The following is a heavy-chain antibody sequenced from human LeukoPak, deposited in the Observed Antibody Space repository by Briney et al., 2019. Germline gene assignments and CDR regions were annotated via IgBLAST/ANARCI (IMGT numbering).Heavy chain of an antibody. D-gene: IGHD2-2*02. CDR1: GGSFSGYY. Sequence: SETLSLTCAVYGGSFSGYYWSWIRQPPGKGLEWIGEINHSGSTNYNPSLKSRVTMSVDTSKNQFSLKLSSVTAADTAVYYCARNAIEVVPAAIADAFDIWGQGTMVTVSS. CDR3: ARNAIEVVPAAIADAFDI. CDR2: INHSGST. J-gene: IGHJ3*02. V-gene: IGHV4-34*01.